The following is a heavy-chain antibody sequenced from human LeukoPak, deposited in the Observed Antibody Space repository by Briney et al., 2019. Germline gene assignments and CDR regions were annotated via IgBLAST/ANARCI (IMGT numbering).Heavy chain of an antibody. D-gene: IGHD5-12*01. Sequence: GASVKVSCKASGYTFTTYGISWVRQAPGHGLEWMGWISTFNGHTNYAQSRQDRVTITRDTSISTSYMELSRLRSDDTAVYYCARAWLRLNPYFDYWGQGTLVTVSS. CDR1: GYTFTTYG. CDR2: ISTFNGHT. V-gene: IGHV1-18*01. J-gene: IGHJ4*02. CDR3: ARAWLRLNPYFDY.